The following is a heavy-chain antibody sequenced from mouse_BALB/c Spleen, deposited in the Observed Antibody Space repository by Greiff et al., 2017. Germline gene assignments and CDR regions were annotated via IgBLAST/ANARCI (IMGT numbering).Heavy chain of an antibody. D-gene: IGHD2-4*01. CDR2: ISSGGSYT. CDR1: GFTFSDYY. Sequence: EVKLVESGGGLVKPGGSLKLSCAASGFTFSDYYMYWVRQTPEKRLEWVATISSGGSYTYYPDSVKGRFTISRDNAKNTLYLQMSSLKSEDTAMYYCTRDNDSAMDYWGQGTSVTVSS. V-gene: IGHV5-4*02. J-gene: IGHJ4*01. CDR3: TRDNDSAMDY.